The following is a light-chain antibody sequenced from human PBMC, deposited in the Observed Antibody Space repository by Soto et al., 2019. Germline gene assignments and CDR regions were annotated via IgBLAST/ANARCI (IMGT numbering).Light chain of an antibody. Sequence: DLQVTQSPSSLSASVGDRVTITCQASQDITNHLNWYQHKPGKAPKLLICDSSDLETGVPSRFSGSGSGTYFTLTISSLQPEDIATYYCQKHDGVPQFGPGTRIDIK. CDR3: QKHDGVPQ. CDR1: QDITNH. V-gene: IGKV1-33*01. CDR2: DSS. J-gene: IGKJ3*01.